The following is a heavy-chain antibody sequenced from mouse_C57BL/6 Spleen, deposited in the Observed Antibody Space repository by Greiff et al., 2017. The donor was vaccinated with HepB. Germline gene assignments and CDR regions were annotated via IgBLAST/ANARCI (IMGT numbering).Heavy chain of an antibody. CDR2: ISDGGSYT. J-gene: IGHJ4*01. D-gene: IGHD4-1*01. CDR3: ARDLTGSYYYAMDY. V-gene: IGHV5-4*01. Sequence: EVKLVESGGGLVKPGGSLKLSCAASGFTFSSYAMSWVRQTPEKRLEWVATISDGGSYTYYPDNVKGRFTISRDNAKNNLYLQMSHLKSEDTAMYCCARDLTGSYYYAMDYWGQGTSVTVSS. CDR1: GFTFSSYA.